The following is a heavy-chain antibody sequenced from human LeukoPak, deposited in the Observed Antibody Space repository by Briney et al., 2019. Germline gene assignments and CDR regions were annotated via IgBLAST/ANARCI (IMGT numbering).Heavy chain of an antibody. CDR2: IYYSGST. CDR1: GGSISSSSYY. V-gene: IGHV4-39*07. CDR3: ARVLYPGAFDI. J-gene: IGHJ3*02. Sequence: PSETLSLTCTVSGGSISSSSYYWGWIRQPPGKGLEWIGSIYYSGSTYYSPSLKSRVTISVDTSKNQFSLKLSSVTAADTAVYYCARVLYPGAFDIWGQGTMVTVSS.